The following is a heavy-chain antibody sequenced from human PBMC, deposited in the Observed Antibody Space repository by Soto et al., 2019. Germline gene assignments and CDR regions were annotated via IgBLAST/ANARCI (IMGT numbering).Heavy chain of an antibody. CDR2: IHYSGST. CDR3: VRQNGASSGYFDL. D-gene: IGHD2-8*01. Sequence: QLQLQESGPRLVKPSETLSLSCTVSGGSIRSSTYYWGWIRQPPGKGLEWIGSIHYSGSTYDNPSLKSRVTRSVDTPNNQFSLRLTSVTAADTAVYYCVRQNGASSGYFDLWGRGTLVTVSS. CDR1: GGSIRSSTYY. V-gene: IGHV4-39*01. J-gene: IGHJ2*01.